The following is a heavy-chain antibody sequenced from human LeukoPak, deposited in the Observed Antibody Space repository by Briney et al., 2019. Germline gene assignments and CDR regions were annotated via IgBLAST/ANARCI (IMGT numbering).Heavy chain of an antibody. J-gene: IGHJ4*02. Sequence: LPGGSLRLSCAASGFTFDDYGMSWVRHAPGKGLEWVSAISGSGGSTYYADSVKGRFTISRDNSKNTLYLQMNSLRAEDTAVYYCAKDWRGYSYWGQGTLVIVSS. V-gene: IGHV3-23*01. CDR1: GFTFDDYG. CDR3: AKDWRGYSY. D-gene: IGHD5-18*01. CDR2: ISGSGGST.